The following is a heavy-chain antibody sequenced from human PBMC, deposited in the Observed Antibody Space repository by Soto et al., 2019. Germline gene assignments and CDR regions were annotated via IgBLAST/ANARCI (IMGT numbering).Heavy chain of an antibody. CDR3: TQLGAFDV. D-gene: IGHD3-16*01. CDR1: GFTVSNNY. J-gene: IGHJ3*01. V-gene: IGHV3-53*01. CDR2: IYSGGST. Sequence: EVQLVESGGALIQPGGSLILSCAASGFTVSNNYISWVRQAPGKGLEWVSLIYSGGSTHYANSVKGRFTISRDGSKNTVYLQMKRLRAEDTAVYYCTQLGAFDVWGQGTMVTVSS.